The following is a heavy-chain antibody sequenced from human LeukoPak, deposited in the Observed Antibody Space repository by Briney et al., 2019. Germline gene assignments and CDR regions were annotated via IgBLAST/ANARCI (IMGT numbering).Heavy chain of an antibody. CDR2: INPNSGGT. J-gene: IGHJ4*02. Sequence: GASVKVSCKASGYTFTGYYMHWVRQAPGQGLEWMGWINPNSGGTNYAQKFQGRVTMTRDTSISTAYMELNRLRSDDTAVYYCARSSIAVAGTIGYWGQGTLVTVSS. CDR1: GYTFTGYY. V-gene: IGHV1-2*02. CDR3: ARSSIAVAGTIGY. D-gene: IGHD6-19*01.